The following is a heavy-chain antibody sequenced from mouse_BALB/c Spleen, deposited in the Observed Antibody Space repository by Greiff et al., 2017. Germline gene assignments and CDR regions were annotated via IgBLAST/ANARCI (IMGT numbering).Heavy chain of an antibody. V-gene: IGHV5-6-4*01. J-gene: IGHJ3*01. CDR3: TRDGDYDYDGFAY. Sequence: EVQRVESGGGLVKPGGSLKLSCAASGFTFSSYTMSWVRQTPEKRLEWVATISSGGSYTYYPDSVKGRFTISRDNAKNTLYLQMSSLKSEDTAMYYCTRDGDYDYDGFAYWGQGTLVTVSA. CDR2: ISSGGSYT. D-gene: IGHD2-4*01. CDR1: GFTFSSYT.